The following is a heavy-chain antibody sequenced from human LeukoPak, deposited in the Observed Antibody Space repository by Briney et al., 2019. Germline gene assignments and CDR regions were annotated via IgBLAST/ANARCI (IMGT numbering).Heavy chain of an antibody. J-gene: IGHJ5*02. CDR1: GDSIISSSYY. CDR2: IDYSGST. V-gene: IGHV4-39*02. CDR3: TREHLGYCSSTSCTALTFDP. D-gene: IGHD2-2*01. Sequence: SETLSLTCSVFGDSIISSSYYWGWVRQPPGEGLEWIGNIDYSGSTHYSPSLKSRVTIPVDSSKNHFSLNLISVTAADTAVYYCTREHLGYCSSTSCTALTFDPWGQGTLVTVSS.